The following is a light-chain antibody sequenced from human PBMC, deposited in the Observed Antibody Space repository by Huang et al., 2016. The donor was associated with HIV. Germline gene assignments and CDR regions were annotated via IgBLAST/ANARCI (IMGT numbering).Light chain of an antibody. CDR2: VAS. CDR3: QQYESSPWT. CDR1: QSVSRSY. V-gene: IGKV3-20*01. J-gene: IGKJ1*01. Sequence: EIVLTQSPGTLSLSPGESATLSCRASQSVSRSYLGWYQQKAGQAPRLLIYVASSRAPGIPDRFSGSGSGTDFTLTISRLEPEDFAIYYCQQYESSPWTFGQGTKVEMK.